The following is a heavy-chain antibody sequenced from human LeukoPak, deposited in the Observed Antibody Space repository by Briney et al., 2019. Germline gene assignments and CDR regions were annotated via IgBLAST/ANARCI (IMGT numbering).Heavy chain of an antibody. V-gene: IGHV4-59*01. Sequence: PSETLSLTCTVSGGPISSYYWSWIRQPPGKGLEWIGYIYYSGSTNYNPSLKSRVTISVDTSKNQFSLKLSSVTAADTAVYYCARDRSGVAAAGGKYYYYYGMDVWGQGTTVTVSS. CDR3: ARDRSGVAAAGGKYYYYYGMDV. CDR2: IYYSGST. D-gene: IGHD6-13*01. CDR1: GGPISSYY. J-gene: IGHJ6*02.